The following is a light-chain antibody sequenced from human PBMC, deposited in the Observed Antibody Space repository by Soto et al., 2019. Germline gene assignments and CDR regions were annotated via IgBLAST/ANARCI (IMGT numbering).Light chain of an antibody. J-gene: IGKJ4*01. CDR1: QAVPNN. V-gene: IGKV1-9*01. Sequence: DIQMTQSPSSLSASVVDRVTITCRPSQAVPNNMAWYQQKPGKPPKLLIYEESTLHSGVPSRFSGRKSGTQFTLTIDSLQPEDFATYYCHQVKTYPRTFGGGTKVDI. CDR3: HQVKTYPRT. CDR2: EES.